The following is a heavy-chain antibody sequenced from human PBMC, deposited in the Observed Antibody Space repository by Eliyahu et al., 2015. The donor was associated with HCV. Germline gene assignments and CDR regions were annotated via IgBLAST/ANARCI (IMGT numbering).Heavy chain of an antibody. CDR1: GFTFSXYS. Sequence: EVQLVESGGGLVKPGGSLRLXCAASGFTFSXYSMNWVRQAPGKGLGWVSSISSSSSYIYYADSVKGRFTISRDNAKNSLYLQMNSLRAEDTAVYYCARNVAGPFDYWGQGTLVTVSS. V-gene: IGHV3-21*01. J-gene: IGHJ4*02. CDR3: ARNVAGPFDY. CDR2: ISSSSSYI. D-gene: IGHD1-1*01.